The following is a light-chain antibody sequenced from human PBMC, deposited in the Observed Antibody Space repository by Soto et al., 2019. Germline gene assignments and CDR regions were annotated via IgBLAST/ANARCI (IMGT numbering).Light chain of an antibody. CDR2: GAS. CDR3: LQDYHLPIT. CDR1: QSISSSY. V-gene: IGKV3D-7*01. Sequence: VLTQSPVTLSLSPGEGATLSCRASQSISSSYLSWYQQKPGQAPRLVIYGASTRATGIPARFSGGGRGSGTDFTLTISSLHPEDFAVYYCLQDYHLPITFGQGTRLENK. J-gene: IGKJ5*01.